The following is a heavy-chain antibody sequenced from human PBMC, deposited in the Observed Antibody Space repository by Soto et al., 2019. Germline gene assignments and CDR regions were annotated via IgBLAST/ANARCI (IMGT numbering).Heavy chain of an antibody. V-gene: IGHV1-46*01. J-gene: IGHJ3*02. CDR3: ARVPEGYDRAESGAFDI. CDR2: INPSGGST. Sequence: GASVKVSCKASGYTFTSYYMHWVRQAPGQGLEWMGIINPSGGSTSYAQKFQGRVTMTRDTSTSTVYMELSSLRSEDTAVYYCARVPEGYDRAESGAFDIWGQGTMVTVSS. D-gene: IGHD3-22*01. CDR1: GYTFTSYY.